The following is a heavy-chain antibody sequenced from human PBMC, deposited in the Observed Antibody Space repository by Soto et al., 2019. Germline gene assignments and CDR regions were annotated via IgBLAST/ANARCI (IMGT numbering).Heavy chain of an antibody. CDR2: INPSGGST. Sequence: ASVKVSCKASGYTFTSYYMHWVRQAPGQGLEWMGIINPSGGSTSYAQKFQGRVTMTRDTSTSTVYMELSSLRSEDTAVYYCARDLIAAATSYYYYYGMDVWGQGTTVTVPS. CDR1: GYTFTSYY. V-gene: IGHV1-46*01. J-gene: IGHJ6*02. D-gene: IGHD6-13*01. CDR3: ARDLIAAATSYYYYYGMDV.